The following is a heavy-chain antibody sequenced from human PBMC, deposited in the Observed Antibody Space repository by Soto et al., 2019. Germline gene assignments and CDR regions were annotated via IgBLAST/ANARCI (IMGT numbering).Heavy chain of an antibody. CDR1: GFTFSSYA. CDR3: ANAYYYDSSGLDY. J-gene: IGHJ4*02. D-gene: IGHD3-22*01. Sequence: EVQLLESGGGLVQPGGSLRLSCAASGFTFSSYAMSLVRQAPGKGLEWVSAISGSGGSTYYADSVKGRFTISRDNSKNTLYLQMNSLRAEDTAVYYCANAYYYDSSGLDYWGQGTLVSVSS. CDR2: ISGSGGST. V-gene: IGHV3-23*01.